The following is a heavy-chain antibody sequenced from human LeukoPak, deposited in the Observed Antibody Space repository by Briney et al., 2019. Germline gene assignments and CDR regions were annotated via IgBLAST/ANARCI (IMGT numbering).Heavy chain of an antibody. Sequence: ASVKVSCKASGYTFTSYGISWVRQAPGQGLEWMGLISAYNGNTNYAQKLQGRVTMTTDTSTSTAYMELRSLRSDDTAVYYCAREDYYDSSGYYDYWGQGTLVTVSS. J-gene: IGHJ4*02. CDR3: AREDYYDSSGYYDY. CDR1: GYTFTSYG. CDR2: ISAYNGNT. V-gene: IGHV1-18*01. D-gene: IGHD3-22*01.